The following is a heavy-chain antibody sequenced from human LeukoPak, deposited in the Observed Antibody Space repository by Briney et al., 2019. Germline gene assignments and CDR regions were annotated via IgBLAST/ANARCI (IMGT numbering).Heavy chain of an antibody. CDR2: IIPIFGTA. CDR1: GGTFSSYA. D-gene: IGHD6-6*01. CDR3: ARGLSRRQLVPYYYYYYMDV. J-gene: IGHJ6*03. V-gene: IGHV1-69*05. Sequence: ASVKVSCKASGGTFSSYAISWVRQAPGQGLEWMGGIIPIFGTANYAQKFQGRVTITRNTSISTAYMELSSLRSEDTAVYYCARGLSRRQLVPYYYYYYMDVWGKGTTVTVSS.